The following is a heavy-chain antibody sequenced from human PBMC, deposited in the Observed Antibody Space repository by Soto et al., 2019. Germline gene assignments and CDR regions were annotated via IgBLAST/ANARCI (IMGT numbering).Heavy chain of an antibody. CDR3: ASSTGQYDYGARLTRDL. V-gene: IGHV3-48*01. CDR1: GFTFSNYS. CDR2: ISSSSSTI. Sequence: EVQLVESGGGLVQPGGSLRLSCAASGFTFSNYSMNWVRQAPGKGLEWVSYISSSSSTIYYADSVKGRFTISRDNAKNELYLQMKSLRAEDTAVYYCASSTGQYDYGARLTRDLGGQGTTVTVSS. D-gene: IGHD4-17*01. J-gene: IGHJ6*02.